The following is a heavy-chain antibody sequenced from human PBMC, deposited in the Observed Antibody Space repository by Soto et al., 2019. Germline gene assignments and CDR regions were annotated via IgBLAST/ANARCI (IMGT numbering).Heavy chain of an antibody. CDR2: IKQDGSKK. CDR1: GFTFSNYW. Sequence: GGSLRLSCVASGFTFSNYWMSWVRQAPGKGLEWLANIKQDGSKKYYVDSVKGRFTISSDNAKNSLFLELNSLRAEDTAVYYCARATCSGSNCYAAYFDSWGQGALVTVSS. CDR3: ARATCSGSNCYAAYFDS. V-gene: IGHV3-7*01. D-gene: IGHD2-15*01. J-gene: IGHJ4*02.